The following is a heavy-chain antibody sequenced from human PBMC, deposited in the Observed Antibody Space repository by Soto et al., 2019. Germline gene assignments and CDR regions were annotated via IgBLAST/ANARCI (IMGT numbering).Heavy chain of an antibody. J-gene: IGHJ6*02. CDR2: INHSGSN. D-gene: IGHD3-10*01. CDR1: GGACTGYF. V-gene: IGHV4-34*01. Sequence: SETLSLTCAVDGGACTGYFGIWLRQPPGKGREWRGEINHSGSNNYNKSLQSRVTISVDTSKHQFSLKLSSVTAADPAVYYCARGGWFGARYYYYGMDVWRQRTTVTVSS. CDR3: ARGGWFGARYYYYGMDV.